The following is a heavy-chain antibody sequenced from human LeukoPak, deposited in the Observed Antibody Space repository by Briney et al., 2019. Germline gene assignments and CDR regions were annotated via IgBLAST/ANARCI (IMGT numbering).Heavy chain of an antibody. CDR1: GGTFSSYV. J-gene: IGHJ3*02. V-gene: IGHV1-69*04. CDR3: ARDHGDDAFDI. D-gene: IGHD3-10*01. CDR2: IIPILGIA. Sequence: SVKVSCKASGGTFSSYVISWVRQAPGQGLEWTGRIIPILGIANYAQKFQGRVTITADKSTSTAYMELSSLRSEDTAVYYCARDHGDDAFDIWGQGTMVTVSS.